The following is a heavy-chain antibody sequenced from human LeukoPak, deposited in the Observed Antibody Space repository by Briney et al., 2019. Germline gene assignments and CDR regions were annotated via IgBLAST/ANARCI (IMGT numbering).Heavy chain of an antibody. V-gene: IGHV3-33*06. CDR1: GFTFSSYG. CDR3: AKDRGAYNWNGFDY. J-gene: IGHJ4*02. CDR2: IWYDGSNK. Sequence: GGSLRLSCAASGFTFSSYGMHWVRQAPGKGLEWVAVIWYDGSNKYYADSVKGRFTISRDNSKNTLYLQMNSLRAEDTAVYYCAKDRGAYNWNGFDYWGQGTLVTVSS. D-gene: IGHD1-20*01.